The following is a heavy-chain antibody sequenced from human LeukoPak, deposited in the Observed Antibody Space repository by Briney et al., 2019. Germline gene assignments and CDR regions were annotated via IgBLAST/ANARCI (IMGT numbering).Heavy chain of an antibody. CDR1: GFTVSSSY. Sequence: GGSLRLSCAASGFTVSSSYMSWVRQAPGKGLEWVSCIYSGGGTYYADSVKGRFTLSRDNSKNTLYLQVNSLRAEDTAVYFCARGGLSIMGYWGQGTLVTVSS. CDR2: IYSGGGT. CDR3: ARGGLSIMGY. V-gene: IGHV3-53*01. D-gene: IGHD2/OR15-2a*01. J-gene: IGHJ4*02.